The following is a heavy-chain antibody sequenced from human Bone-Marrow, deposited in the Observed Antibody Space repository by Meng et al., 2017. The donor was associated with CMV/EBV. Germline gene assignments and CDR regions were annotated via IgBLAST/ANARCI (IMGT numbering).Heavy chain of an antibody. CDR1: GYSISSGYY. Sequence: SETLSLTCTVSGYSISSGYYWGWIRQPPGKGLEWIGSIYHSGSTYYNPSLKSRVTISVDTSKNQFSLKLSSVTAADTAVYYCARVLDFWSGYYFDYWGQGTLVTVSS. CDR3: ARVLDFWSGYYFDY. CDR2: IYHSGST. V-gene: IGHV4-38-2*02. D-gene: IGHD3-3*01. J-gene: IGHJ4*02.